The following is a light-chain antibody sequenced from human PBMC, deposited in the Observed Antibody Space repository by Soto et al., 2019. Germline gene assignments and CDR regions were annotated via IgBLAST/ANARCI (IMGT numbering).Light chain of an antibody. V-gene: IGKV3-20*01. CDR2: VAS. CDR1: QSVSSSY. Sequence: EIVLTQSPGTLSLSPGERATLSCRASQSVSSSYVAWYQQKPGQAPRLLIYVASSRATGIPDRFSCSGSGTAFTLTISRLEPEDFTVDYCQQYGSSFTFGGGTKVE. CDR3: QQYGSSFT. J-gene: IGKJ4*01.